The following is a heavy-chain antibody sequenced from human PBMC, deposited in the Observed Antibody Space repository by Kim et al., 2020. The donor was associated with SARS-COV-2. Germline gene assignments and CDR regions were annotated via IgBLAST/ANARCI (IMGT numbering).Heavy chain of an antibody. CDR3: ARDRGVYYYYGMDV. D-gene: IGHD3-10*01. Sequence: GGSLRLSCAASGFTFSSYGMHWVRQAPGKGLEWVAVIWYDGSNKYYADSVKGRFTISRDNSKNTLYLQMNSLRAEDTAVYYCARDRGVYYYYGMDVWGQGTTVPVSS. CDR1: GFTFSSYG. CDR2: IWYDGSNK. V-gene: IGHV3-33*01. J-gene: IGHJ6*02.